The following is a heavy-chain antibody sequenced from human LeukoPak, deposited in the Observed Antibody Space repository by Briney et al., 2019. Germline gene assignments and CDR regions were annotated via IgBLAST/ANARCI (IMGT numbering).Heavy chain of an antibody. V-gene: IGHV3-53*01. D-gene: IGHD6-19*01. Sequence: GGSLRLSCAASGFTVSSNYMSWVRQPAGKGLEWVSVLYSGGATFYADSVKGRFTISRDTSKNTLYLQMNDLSADDTAVYYCTKLKGCYGEGFFDYWGQGTLVTVSS. CDR1: GFTVSSNY. CDR2: LYSGGAT. J-gene: IGHJ4*02. CDR3: TKLKGCYGEGFFDY.